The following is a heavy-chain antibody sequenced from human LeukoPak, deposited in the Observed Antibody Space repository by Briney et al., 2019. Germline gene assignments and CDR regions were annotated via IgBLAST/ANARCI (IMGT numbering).Heavy chain of an antibody. Sequence: SETPSLTCTVSGGSIGSDYWNWIRQPPGKGLEWIGYIFYTGSTNYNPSLKSRVTISVDTSKNQFSLKLSSVTAADTAVYYCARAVSGYDSDAFDIWGQGTMVTVSS. CDR3: ARAVSGYDSDAFDI. CDR2: IFYTGST. V-gene: IGHV4-59*01. D-gene: IGHD5-12*01. CDR1: GGSIGSDY. J-gene: IGHJ3*02.